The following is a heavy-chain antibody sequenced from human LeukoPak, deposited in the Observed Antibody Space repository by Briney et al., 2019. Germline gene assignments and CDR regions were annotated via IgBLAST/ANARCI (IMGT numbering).Heavy chain of an antibody. CDR2: ISGSGGIT. CDR3: AKSGREYSSSWYNFDY. Sequence: GGSLRLSCAASGFTFSNYAMSWVRQAPGKGLEWVSAISGSGGITFYADSVKGRFTISRDSSKNTVYLQMNSLRAEDTAVCYCAKSGREYSSSWYNFDYWGQGTLVTVSS. V-gene: IGHV3-23*01. CDR1: GFTFSNYA. J-gene: IGHJ4*02. D-gene: IGHD6-13*01.